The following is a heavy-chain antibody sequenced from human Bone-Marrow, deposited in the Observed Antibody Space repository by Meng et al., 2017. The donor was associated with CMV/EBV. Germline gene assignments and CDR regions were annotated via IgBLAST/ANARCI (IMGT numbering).Heavy chain of an antibody. CDR2: IYYSGAT. D-gene: IGHD3-10*01. CDR3: ARVEYFYGSGTYALDN. J-gene: IGHJ4*02. CDR1: GDSVNNGGYY. V-gene: IGHV4-61*08. Sequence: GSLRLSCTVTGDSVNNGGYYWSWIRQPPGKGLEWVGYIYYSGATRYNPSLKGRVTISVDMSNNQFSLNLTSVTAADTALYYCARVEYFYGSGTYALDNWGQGTLVTVSS.